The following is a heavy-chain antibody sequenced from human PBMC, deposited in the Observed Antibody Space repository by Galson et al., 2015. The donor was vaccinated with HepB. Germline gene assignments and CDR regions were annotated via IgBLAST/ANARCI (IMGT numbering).Heavy chain of an antibody. CDR3: AKSVGEELLWFGELLGY. Sequence: SLRLSCAASGFTFSSYAMSWVRQAPGKGLEWVSAISGSGGSTYYADSVKGRFTIPRDNSKNTLYLQMNSLRAEDTAVYYCAKSVGEELLWFGELLGYWGQGTLVTVSS. V-gene: IGHV3-23*01. J-gene: IGHJ4*02. D-gene: IGHD3-10*01. CDR2: ISGSGGST. CDR1: GFTFSSYA.